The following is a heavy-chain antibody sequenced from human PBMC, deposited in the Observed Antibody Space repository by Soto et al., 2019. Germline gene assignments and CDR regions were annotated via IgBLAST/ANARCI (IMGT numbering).Heavy chain of an antibody. CDR3: ARVELRRKSPWFDT. Sequence: ASVKVSCKASGYTFTSYGISWVRQAPGQGLEWMGWISAYNGNTNYAQKLQGRVTMTTDTSTSTAYMELRSLRSDDTAVYYCARVELRRKSPWFDTWGQGTLVTVSS. CDR2: ISAYNGNT. V-gene: IGHV1-18*04. CDR1: GYTFTSYG. J-gene: IGHJ5*02. D-gene: IGHD3-10*01.